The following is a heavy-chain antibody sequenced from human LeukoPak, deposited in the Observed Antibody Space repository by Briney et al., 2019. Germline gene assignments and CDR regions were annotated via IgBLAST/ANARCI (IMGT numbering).Heavy chain of an antibody. CDR2: IIPILGIA. J-gene: IGHJ5*02. CDR3: ARGHWFDP. V-gene: IGHV1-69*04. CDR1: GGTFSSYA. Sequence: ASVKVSCKASGGTFSSYAISWVRQAPGQGLEWMGRIIPILGIANYAQKFQGRVTMTRNTSISTAYMELSSLRSEDTAVYYCARGHWFDPWGQGTLVTVSS.